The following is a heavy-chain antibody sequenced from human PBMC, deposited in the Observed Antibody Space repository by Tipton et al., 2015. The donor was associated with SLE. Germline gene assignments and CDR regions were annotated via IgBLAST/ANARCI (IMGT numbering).Heavy chain of an antibody. CDR3: TRGSGPPMAPFFDD. J-gene: IGHJ4*02. CDR1: GGAFTAFY. V-gene: IGHV4-34*01. CDR2: SHQSGTT. D-gene: IGHD3-10*01. Sequence: TLSLTCAVYGGAFTAFYWTWIRQPPGKGLEWIGESHQSGTTNYHPSFKSRVTISVDTSKNQFSLKVRSVTAADTAVYYCTRGSGPPMAPFFDDWGQGTLVTVSS.